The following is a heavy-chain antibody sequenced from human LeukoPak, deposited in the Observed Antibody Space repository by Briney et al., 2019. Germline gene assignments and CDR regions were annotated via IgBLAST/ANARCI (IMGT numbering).Heavy chain of an antibody. D-gene: IGHD3-10*01. J-gene: IGHJ5*02. CDR2: INHSGST. CDR1: GGSLSHYY. Sequence: PSETLSLTCVVYGGSLSHYYWSWIRQPPGKGLEWIGEINHSGSTNYNPSLKSRVTISVDMSKNQFSLELTSVTAADTAVYYCARGPASGSNFAWFDPWGQGTLVTVSS. CDR3: ARGPASGSNFAWFDP. V-gene: IGHV4-34*01.